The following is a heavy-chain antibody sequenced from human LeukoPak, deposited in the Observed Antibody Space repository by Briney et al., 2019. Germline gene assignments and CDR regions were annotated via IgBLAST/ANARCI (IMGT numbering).Heavy chain of an antibody. D-gene: IGHD4-17*01. J-gene: IGHJ4*02. V-gene: IGHV4-34*01. CDR3: ARNGEPTVTSFDY. CDR1: GGSFSGYS. CDR2: INHSGST. Sequence: PSETLSLTCAVSGGSFSGYSWSWIRQPPGKGLEWIGEINHSGSTNYNLSLKSRVTISVDTSKNQFSLKLSPVTAADTAVYYCARNGEPTVTSFDYWGQGTLVTVSS.